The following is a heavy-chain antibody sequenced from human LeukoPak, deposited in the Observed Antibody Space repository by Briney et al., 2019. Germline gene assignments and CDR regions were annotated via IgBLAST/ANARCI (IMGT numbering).Heavy chain of an antibody. CDR2: IIPIFGTA. Sequence: GASVKVSCKASGGTSSSYAISWVRQAPGQGLQWMGGIIPIFGTANYAQKFQGRVTITADKSTSTAYMELSSLRSEDTAVYYCASVRFVRGVIAPSDYWGQGTLVTVSS. CDR1: GGTSSSYA. D-gene: IGHD3-10*02. V-gene: IGHV1-69*06. CDR3: ASVRFVRGVIAPSDY. J-gene: IGHJ4*02.